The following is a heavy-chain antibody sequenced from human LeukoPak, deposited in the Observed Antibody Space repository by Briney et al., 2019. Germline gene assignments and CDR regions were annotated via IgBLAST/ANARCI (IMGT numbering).Heavy chain of an antibody. CDR1: GGSFSGYY. V-gene: IGHV4-34*01. D-gene: IGHD1-26*01. J-gene: IGHJ4*02. Sequence: SETLSLTCAVYGGSFSGYYWSWIRQPPGKGLEWIGEINHSGNINYNPSLKSRVTISVDTSKNQFSLKLSSVTAADTAVYYCASKQVGATTRPTTIDYWGQGTLVTVSS. CDR3: ASKQVGATTRPTTIDY. CDR2: INHSGNI.